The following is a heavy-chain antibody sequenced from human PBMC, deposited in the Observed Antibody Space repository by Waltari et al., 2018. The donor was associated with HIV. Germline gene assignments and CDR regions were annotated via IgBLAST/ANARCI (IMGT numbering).Heavy chain of an antibody. CDR2: INYSGGSS. CDR1: GSRFSSYG. Sequence: EVQLLESVGGLVQPGESLRLSWAAPGSRFSSYGLSWVRQAPGKGLEWVSAINYSGGSSFYADSVKGRFTISRDNSKKTLYLQLNSLRAQDTAIYYCAKLAGDSELDYWGQGTLVIVSS. V-gene: IGHV3-23*05. D-gene: IGHD4-17*01. CDR3: AKLAGDSELDY. J-gene: IGHJ4*02.